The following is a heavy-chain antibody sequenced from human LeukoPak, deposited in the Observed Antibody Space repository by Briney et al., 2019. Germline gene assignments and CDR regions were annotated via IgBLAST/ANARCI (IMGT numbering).Heavy chain of an antibody. CDR2: ITSNGDRT. D-gene: IGHD1-26*01. CDR1: GLSFSNSA. CDR3: ARVGSWDAFDI. V-gene: IGHV3-64*01. J-gene: IGHJ3*02. Sequence: SMRLSCEASGLSFSNSAMHWVSQTKGKGPEYVSAITSNGDRTYYANSVKGRFTISRDNSKNTLYLQMGSLRAEDMAVYYCARVGSWDAFDIWGQGTMVTVSS.